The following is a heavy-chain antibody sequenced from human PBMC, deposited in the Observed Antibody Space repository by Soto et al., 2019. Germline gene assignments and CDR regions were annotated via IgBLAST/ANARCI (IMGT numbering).Heavy chain of an antibody. CDR1: GFTFSSYG. CDR3: ARGGITTFWGGAFDI. J-gene: IGHJ3*02. D-gene: IGHD3-9*01. V-gene: IGHV3-33*01. Sequence: GGSLRLSCAASGFTFSSYGMHWVRQAPGKGLEWVAVIWYDGSNKYYADSVKGRFTISRDNSKNTLYLQMNSLRAEDTAVYYCARGGITTFWGGAFDIWGQGTMVTVSS. CDR2: IWYDGSNK.